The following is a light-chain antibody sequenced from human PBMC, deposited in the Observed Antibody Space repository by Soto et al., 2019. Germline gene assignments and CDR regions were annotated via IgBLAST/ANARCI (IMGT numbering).Light chain of an antibody. CDR2: GAS. J-gene: IGKJ1*01. V-gene: IGKV3-15*01. CDR3: QHYNNWPPWT. Sequence: EIVMTQSPATLSVSPGERATFSCRASQSGSSNLAWYQQKPGQAPRLLIYGASIRATRIPARFSGSGSGTEFTLTISTLQSEDFAIYYCQHYNNWPPWTFGQGTKVDIK. CDR1: QSGSSN.